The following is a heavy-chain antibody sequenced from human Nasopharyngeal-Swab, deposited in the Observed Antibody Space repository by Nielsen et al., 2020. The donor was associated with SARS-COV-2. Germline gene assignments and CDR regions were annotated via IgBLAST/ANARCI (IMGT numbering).Heavy chain of an antibody. J-gene: IGHJ3*02. CDR1: GFTFSSYA. V-gene: IGHV3-23*01. Sequence: GESLKISCAASGFTFSSYAMSWVRQAPGKGLEWVSAISGSGGSTYYADSVKGRFTISRDNSKNTLYLQMDRLRVEDTAVYYCAREADLMGYDDAFDIWGRGTVVTVSS. CDR3: AREADLMGYDDAFDI. D-gene: IGHD3-16*01. CDR2: ISGSGGST.